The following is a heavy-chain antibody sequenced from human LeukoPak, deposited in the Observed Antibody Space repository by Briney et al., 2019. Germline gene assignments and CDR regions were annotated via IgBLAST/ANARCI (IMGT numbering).Heavy chain of an antibody. CDR1: GGSISSSSYY. CDR2: IYYSGST. J-gene: IGHJ4*02. V-gene: IGHV4-39*07. D-gene: IGHD3-3*01. CDR3: ARVRKDFWSGYLDY. Sequence: PSETLSLTCTVSGGSISSSSYYWGWIRQPPGKGLEWIGSIYYSGSTYYNPSLKSRVTISVDTSKNQFSLKLSSVTAADTAVYYCARVRKDFWSGYLDYWGQGTLVTVSS.